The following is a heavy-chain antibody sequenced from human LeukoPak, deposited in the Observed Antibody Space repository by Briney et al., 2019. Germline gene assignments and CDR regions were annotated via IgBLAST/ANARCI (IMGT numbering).Heavy chain of an antibody. CDR3: ARGMYYYAY. CDR2: IYYSGTT. Sequence: SETLSLTCTVSGGSISSYHWSWIRQPPGKGREWIGYIYYSGTTNYNPSLKSRVTISVDTSKNQFPLRLNSVTAADTAVYYCARGMYYYAYWGQGTLVTVSS. D-gene: IGHD2-8*01. CDR1: GGSISSYH. J-gene: IGHJ4*02. V-gene: IGHV4-59*01.